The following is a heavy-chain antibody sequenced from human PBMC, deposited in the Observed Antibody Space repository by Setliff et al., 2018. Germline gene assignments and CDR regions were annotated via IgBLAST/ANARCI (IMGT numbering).Heavy chain of an antibody. CDR2: INHSGST. Sequence: PSETLSLTCAVYGGSFSGYYWSWIRQPPGEGLEWIGEINHSGSTNYNPSLKSRVTISVDTSKNQFSLKLSSVAAADTAVYYCARGRIAAALYYFDYWGQGTLVTVSS. CDR3: ARGRIAAALYYFDY. V-gene: IGHV4-34*01. D-gene: IGHD6-13*01. J-gene: IGHJ4*02. CDR1: GGSFSGYY.